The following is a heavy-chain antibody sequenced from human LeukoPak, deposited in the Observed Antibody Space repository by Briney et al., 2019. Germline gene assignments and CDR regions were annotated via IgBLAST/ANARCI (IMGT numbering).Heavy chain of an antibody. Sequence: GGSLRVSCAASGFTFSNAWMSWVRQAPGKGLEWVGRIKSKTDGGTSDYAAPVKGRFTISRDDSKNTLYLQMNSLKTEDTAVYYCTTDGSIAAAGFDYWGQGTLVTVSS. CDR2: IKSKTDGGTS. D-gene: IGHD6-13*01. CDR3: TTDGSIAAAGFDY. CDR1: GFTFSNAW. V-gene: IGHV3-15*01. J-gene: IGHJ4*02.